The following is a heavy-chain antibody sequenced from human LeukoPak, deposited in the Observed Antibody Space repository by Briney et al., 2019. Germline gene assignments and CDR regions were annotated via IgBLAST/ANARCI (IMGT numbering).Heavy chain of an antibody. D-gene: IGHD3-10*01. Sequence: PGGSLGLSCAASGFTFSSYSMNWVRQAPGKGLEWVSYISSSSSTIYYADSVKGRFTISRDNAKNSLYLQMNSLGAEDTAVYYCAREFVGYYYGSGSYDLDYWGQGTLVTVSS. J-gene: IGHJ4*02. V-gene: IGHV3-48*01. CDR2: ISSSSSTI. CDR1: GFTFSSYS. CDR3: AREFVGYYYGSGSYDLDY.